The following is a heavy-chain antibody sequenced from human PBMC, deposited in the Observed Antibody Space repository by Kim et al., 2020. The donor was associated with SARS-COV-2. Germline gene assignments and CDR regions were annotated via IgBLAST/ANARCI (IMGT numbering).Heavy chain of an antibody. CDR2: IYYSGST. CDR3: ALNRYCSGGSCQGDY. D-gene: IGHD2-15*01. J-gene: IGHJ4*02. Sequence: SETLSLTCTVSGGSISSSSYYWGWIRQPPGKGLEWIGSIYYSGSTYYNPSLKSRVTISVDTSKNQFSLKLSSVTAADTAVYYCALNRYCSGGSCQGDYWGPGTLVTLSS. V-gene: IGHV4-39*01. CDR1: GGSISSSSYY.